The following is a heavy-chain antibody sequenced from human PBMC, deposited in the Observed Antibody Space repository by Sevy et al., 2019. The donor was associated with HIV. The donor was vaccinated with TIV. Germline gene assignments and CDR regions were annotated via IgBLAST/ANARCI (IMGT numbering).Heavy chain of an antibody. D-gene: IGHD6-6*01. CDR1: GYSISSGYY. CDR3: ARPGRSSSSFYFDY. Sequence: SETLSLTCAVSGYSISSGYYWGWIRQPPGKGLEWIGSIYHRGSTYYNPSLKSRVTISVDTSKNQFSLKLGSVTAADTAVYYCARPGRSSSSFYFDYWGQGTLVTVSS. V-gene: IGHV4-38-2*01. J-gene: IGHJ4*02. CDR2: IYHRGST.